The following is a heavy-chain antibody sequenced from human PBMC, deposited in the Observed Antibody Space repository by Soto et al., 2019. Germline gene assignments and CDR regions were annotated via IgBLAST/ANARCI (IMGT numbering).Heavy chain of an antibody. CDR1: GFTLSSYA. V-gene: IGHV3-23*01. Sequence: PGGSLRLSCAASGFTLSSYAMSWVRQAPGKGLEWVSAISGSGGSTYYADSVKGRFTISRDNSKNTLYLQMNSLRAEDTAVYYCAKDNTLNAVYGMDVWGQGTTVTVSS. CDR2: ISGSGGST. D-gene: IGHD4-4*01. J-gene: IGHJ6*02. CDR3: AKDNTLNAVYGMDV.